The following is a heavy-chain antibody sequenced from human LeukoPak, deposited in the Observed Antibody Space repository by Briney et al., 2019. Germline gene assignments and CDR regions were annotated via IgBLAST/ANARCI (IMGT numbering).Heavy chain of an antibody. CDR3: ARDRGVDYCSGGSCSHYYYYMDV. J-gene: IGHJ6*03. V-gene: IGHV1-2*02. CDR2: INPNSGGK. Sequence: GASVKVSCKASGYTFTGYYMHWVRQAPGQGLEWMGWINPNSGGKNYAQKFQGRVTMTRDTSISTAYMELSRLRSDDTAVYYCARDRGVDYCSGGSCSHYYYYMDVWGKGTTVTISS. CDR1: GYTFTGYY. D-gene: IGHD2-15*01.